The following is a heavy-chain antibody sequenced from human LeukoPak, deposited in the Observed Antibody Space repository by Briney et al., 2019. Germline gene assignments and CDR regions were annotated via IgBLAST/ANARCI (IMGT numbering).Heavy chain of an antibody. Sequence: GAALTDSSMHSGYTFIVYIIYCVPPTPGQGVGWGGWMKPNRDNTGYVQNLQGGVTLTRNTSISTAYMDISSPRSEDTAVYSIARRNEGFDPWGQGTLVTVSS. J-gene: IGHJ5*02. V-gene: IGHV1-8*01. CDR1: GYTFIVYI. D-gene: IGHD1-1*01. CDR2: MKPNRDNT. CDR3: ARRNEGFDP.